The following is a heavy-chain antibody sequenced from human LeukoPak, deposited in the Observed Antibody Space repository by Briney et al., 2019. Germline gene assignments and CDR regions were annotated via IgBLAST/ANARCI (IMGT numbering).Heavy chain of an antibody. J-gene: IGHJ4*02. D-gene: IGHD5-24*01. CDR2: ISGSGGST. CDR3: ARYAEMATLLAFDY. CDR1: GFTFSSYA. Sequence: GGSLRLSCAASGFTFSSYAMSWVRQAPGKGLEWVSAISGSGGSTYYADSVKGRFTISRDNSKNTLYLQMNSLKTEDTAVYYCARYAEMATLLAFDYWGQGILVTVSS. V-gene: IGHV3-23*01.